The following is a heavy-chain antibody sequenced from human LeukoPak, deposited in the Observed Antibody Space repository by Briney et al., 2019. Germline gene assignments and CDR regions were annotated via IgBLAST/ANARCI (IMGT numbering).Heavy chain of an antibody. V-gene: IGHV3-33*01. CDR1: GFTFSTYV. Sequence: PGGSLRLSCAASGFTFSTYVIHWVRQAPGKGLEWVALIWHDGSNKYYGDSVKDRFTISRDNSKNTLYLQMDSLRAEDTAVYYCARDPYSSSWSYGMDVWGQGTAVTVSS. CDR3: ARDPYSSSWSYGMDV. J-gene: IGHJ6*02. D-gene: IGHD6-13*01. CDR2: IWHDGSNK.